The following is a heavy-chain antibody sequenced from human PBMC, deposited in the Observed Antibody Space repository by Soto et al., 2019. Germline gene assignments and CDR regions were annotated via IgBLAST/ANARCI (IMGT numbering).Heavy chain of an antibody. J-gene: IGHJ6*02. D-gene: IGHD3-22*01. CDR1: GYSFTSYW. Sequence: PGESLKISCKGSGYSFTSYWIGWVRQMPGKGLEWMGIIYPGDSDTRYSPSFQGQVTISADKSISTAYLQWSSLKASDTAMYYCARHEDRNYYDSSGDGMDVWGQGTTVTVSS. V-gene: IGHV5-51*01. CDR3: ARHEDRNYYDSSGDGMDV. CDR2: IYPGDSDT.